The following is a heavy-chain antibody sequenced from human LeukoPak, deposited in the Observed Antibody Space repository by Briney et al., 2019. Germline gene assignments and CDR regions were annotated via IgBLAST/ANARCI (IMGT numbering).Heavy chain of an antibody. CDR3: ARDSGWYPVDY. CDR2: IKEDGREK. CDR1: GFTFSNNW. D-gene: IGHD6-19*01. Sequence: PGGSLRLSCAASGFTFSNNWMSWVRQAPGKGLEWVANIKEDGREKNYVDSVKGGFTIYRDNAKNSLYLQMNSLRAEDTAVYYCARDSGWYPVDYWGQGTLVTVSS. J-gene: IGHJ4*02. V-gene: IGHV3-7*01.